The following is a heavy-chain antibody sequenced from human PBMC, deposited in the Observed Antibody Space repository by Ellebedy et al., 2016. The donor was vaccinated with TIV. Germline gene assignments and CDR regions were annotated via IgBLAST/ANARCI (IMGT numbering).Heavy chain of an antibody. CDR2: INPNSGGT. D-gene: IGHD3/OR15-3a*01. CDR1: GYTFTGYY. J-gene: IGHJ5*02. CDR3: ARFPVDSTGWFDP. Sequence: AASVKVSCKASGYTFTGYYMHWVRQAPGQGLEWMGWINPNSGGTNYAQKFQGRVTMTRDTSISTAYMELSRLRSDDTAVYYCARFPVDSTGWFDPWGQGTLVTVSS. V-gene: IGHV1-2*02.